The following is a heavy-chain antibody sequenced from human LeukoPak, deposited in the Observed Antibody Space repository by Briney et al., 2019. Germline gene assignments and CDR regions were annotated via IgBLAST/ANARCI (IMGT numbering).Heavy chain of an antibody. V-gene: IGHV1-2*02. CDR3: AREAAAGSNWFDP. D-gene: IGHD6-13*01. CDR2: INPNSGGT. Sequence: ASVKVSCKASGYTFTGYYMHWVRQAPGQGLEWMGWINPNSGGTNYAQKFQGRVTMTRDTSISTAYMELSRVRSDDTAVYYCAREAAAGSNWFDPWGQGTLVTVSS. CDR1: GYTFTGYY. J-gene: IGHJ5*02.